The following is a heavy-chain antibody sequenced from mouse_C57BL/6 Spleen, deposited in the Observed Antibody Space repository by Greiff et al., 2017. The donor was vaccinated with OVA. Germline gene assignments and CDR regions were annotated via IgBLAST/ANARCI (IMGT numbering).Heavy chain of an antibody. CDR1: GFSLTSYG. Sequence: QVQLKESGPGLVQPSQRLSITCTVSGFSLTSYGVHWVRQSPGKGLEWLGVIWRGGSTDYNAAFMSRLSITKDNSKSQVFFKMNSLQADDTAIYYCAKNGGDGYDFPMDYWGQGTSVTVSS. V-gene: IGHV2-5*01. D-gene: IGHD2-2*01. CDR2: IWRGGST. J-gene: IGHJ4*01. CDR3: AKNGGDGYDFPMDY.